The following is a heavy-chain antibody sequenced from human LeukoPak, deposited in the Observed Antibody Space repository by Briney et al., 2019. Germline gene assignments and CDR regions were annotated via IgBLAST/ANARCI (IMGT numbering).Heavy chain of an antibody. CDR3: ARDYSGNYYKGFDY. J-gene: IGHJ4*02. CDR2: ISSSGSDT. V-gene: IGHV3-23*01. D-gene: IGHD1-26*01. CDR1: GLTFSSYA. Sequence: GGSLRLSCAASGLTFSSYAMSWVRQAPGKGLEWVSSISSSGSDTYYAGSVKGRFTISRDNSKNTLYLQMNSLRAEDTALYYCARDYSGNYYKGFDYWGQGTLVTVSS.